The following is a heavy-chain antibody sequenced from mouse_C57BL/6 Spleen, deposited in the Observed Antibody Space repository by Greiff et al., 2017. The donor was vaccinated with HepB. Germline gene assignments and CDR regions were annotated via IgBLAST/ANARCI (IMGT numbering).Heavy chain of an antibody. CDR3: ARGSLRGSSYVYAMDY. CDR1: GFNIKNTY. V-gene: IGHV14-3*01. CDR2: IDPANGNT. J-gene: IGHJ4*01. Sequence: EVQLQQSVAELVRPGASVKLSCTASGFNIKNTYMHWVKQTPEQGLEWIGRIDPANGNTKYAPKFQGKATITADTSSNTAYLQLSSLTSEDTAIYYCARGSLRGSSYVYAMDYWGQGTSVTVSS. D-gene: IGHD1-1*01.